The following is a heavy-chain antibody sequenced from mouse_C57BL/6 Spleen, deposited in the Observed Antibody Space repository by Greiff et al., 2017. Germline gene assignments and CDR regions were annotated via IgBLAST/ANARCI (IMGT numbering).Heavy chain of an antibody. D-gene: IGHD3-3*01. CDR2: ISYDGSN. V-gene: IGHV3-6*01. CDR3: ARGGLGDFDY. J-gene: IGHJ2*01. CDR1: GYSITSGYY. Sequence: DVQLQESGPGLVKPSQSLSLTCSVTGYSITSGYYWNWIRQFPGNKLEWMGYISYDGSNNYNPSLKNRISITRDTSKNQFFLEWNSVTTEDTATYYCARGGLGDFDYGGQGTTLTVSS.